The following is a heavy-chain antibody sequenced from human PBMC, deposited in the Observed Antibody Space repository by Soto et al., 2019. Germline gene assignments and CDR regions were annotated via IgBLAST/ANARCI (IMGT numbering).Heavy chain of an antibody. D-gene: IGHD3-16*01. CDR3: ARKNYGFGY. J-gene: IGHJ4*02. CDR2: ISISASYT. Sequence: EEPLRVCWCASGCTFGDYNKSWIRQAPGKGLEWVSYISISASYTNYADSVRGRFTISRDNAKNSLYLQMNSLRAEDTAVYYFARKNYGFGYWRQVSLVTVSS. CDR1: GCTFGDYN. V-gene: IGHV3-11*03.